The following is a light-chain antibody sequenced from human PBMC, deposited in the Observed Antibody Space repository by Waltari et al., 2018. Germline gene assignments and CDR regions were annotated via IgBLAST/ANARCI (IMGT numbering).Light chain of an antibody. CDR3: QQSYSSPQT. J-gene: IGKJ1*01. V-gene: IGKV1-39*01. CDR2: SAS. Sequence: DIQMTQSPSSLSGSVGDRVTITCRASQSISTYLNWYQQKPGKAPKLLISSASSLQSGVPSRFSGSGSGTDFTLTISSLQPEDFATYYCQQSYSSPQTFGQGTKVEI. CDR1: QSISTY.